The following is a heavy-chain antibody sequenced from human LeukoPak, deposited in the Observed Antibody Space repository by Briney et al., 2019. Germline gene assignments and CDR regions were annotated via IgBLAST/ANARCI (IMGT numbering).Heavy chain of an antibody. V-gene: IGHV1-24*01. J-gene: IGHJ6*02. CDR1: GYTLTELS. CDR2: FDPEDGET. Sequence: ASVKVSCKVSGYTLTELSMHWVRQAPGKGLEWMGGFDPEDGETIYAQKFQGRVTMTEDTSTDTAYMGLSSLRSEDTAVYYCATERLAVGATYYYYYGMDVWGQGTTVTVSS. CDR3: ATERLAVGATYYYYYGMDV. D-gene: IGHD1-26*01.